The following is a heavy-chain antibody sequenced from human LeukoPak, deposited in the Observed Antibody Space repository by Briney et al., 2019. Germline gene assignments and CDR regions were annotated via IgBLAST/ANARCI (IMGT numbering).Heavy chain of an antibody. Sequence: GGSLRLSCAASGFTFSSYAMHWVRQAPGKGLEWVTFIRYDGRNKYFGDSVKGRFTISRDNAKNSLYLQMNSLRAEDTTVYYCAELGITMIGGVWGKGTTVTISS. V-gene: IGHV3-30*02. CDR2: IRYDGRNK. J-gene: IGHJ6*04. D-gene: IGHD3-10*02. CDR3: AELGITMIGGV. CDR1: GFTFSSYA.